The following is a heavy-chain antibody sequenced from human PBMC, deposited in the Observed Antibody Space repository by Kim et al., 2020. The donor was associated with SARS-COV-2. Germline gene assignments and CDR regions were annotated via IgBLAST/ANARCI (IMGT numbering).Heavy chain of an antibody. Sequence: GGSLRLSCAASGFTFSDYYMSWIRQAPGKGLEWVSYISSSGSTIYYADSVKGRFTISRDNAKNSLYLQMNSLRAEDTAVYYCARVSRRLLWFGEYPDYWGQGTLVTVSS. CDR1: GFTFSDYY. CDR3: ARVSRRLLWFGEYPDY. CDR2: ISSSGSTI. J-gene: IGHJ4*02. D-gene: IGHD3-10*01. V-gene: IGHV3-11*04.